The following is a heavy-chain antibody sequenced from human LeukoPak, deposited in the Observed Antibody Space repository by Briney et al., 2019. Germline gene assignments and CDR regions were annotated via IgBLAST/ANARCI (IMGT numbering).Heavy chain of an antibody. CDR3: ARGGSSRFDQ. J-gene: IGHJ4*02. D-gene: IGHD6-13*01. V-gene: IGHV3-7*04. Sequence: GGSLRLSCAASGFTFTTYWVSWVRQVPGKGLEWVAKISPDGSEKYYVDSVKGRFAISRDNAKNSLDLQMSSLRADDTAVYYCARGGSSRFDQWGQGTLVTVSS. CDR2: ISPDGSEK. CDR1: GFTFTTYW.